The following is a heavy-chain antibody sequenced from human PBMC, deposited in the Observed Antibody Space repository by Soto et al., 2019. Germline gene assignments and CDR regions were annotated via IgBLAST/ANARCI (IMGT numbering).Heavy chain of an antibody. J-gene: IGHJ4*02. D-gene: IGHD3-16*01. Sequence: EVQLVESGGGLVQPGGSLRLSCAASGFSFSDHYMDWVRQAPGKGLEWVGRTRNKANSYTTEYAASVKGRFTISRDDSKNSLYRQMNSLKTDDAAVYYCIGAVGMGALDYWGQGTLVTVSS. V-gene: IGHV3-72*01. CDR1: GFSFSDHY. CDR3: IGAVGMGALDY. CDR2: TRNKANSYTT.